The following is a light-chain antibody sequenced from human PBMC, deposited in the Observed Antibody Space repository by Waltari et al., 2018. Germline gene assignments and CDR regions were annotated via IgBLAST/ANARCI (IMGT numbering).Light chain of an antibody. V-gene: IGLV1-40*01. CDR2: GNT. Sequence: QSVLTQPPSVSGAPGQRVPIPCTGSGSNIRAGYDVHWYQQLPGTAPKLLIYGNTNRPSGVPDRFSGSKSGTSGSLAITGLQAEDEAYYYCQSYDSSLTGSWVFGGGTKLTVL. CDR3: QSYDSSLTGSWV. CDR1: GSNIRAGYD. J-gene: IGLJ3*02.